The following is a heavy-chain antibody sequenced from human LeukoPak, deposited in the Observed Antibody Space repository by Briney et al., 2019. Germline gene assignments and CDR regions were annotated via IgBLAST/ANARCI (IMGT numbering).Heavy chain of an antibody. CDR1: GFTFSDYY. J-gene: IGHJ5*02. CDR2: ISGSGSNT. D-gene: IGHD2-2*01. V-gene: IGHV3-11*05. Sequence: PGGSLRLSCAASGFTFSDYYMSWIRQAPGKGLEWVSFISGSGSNTKYADSVKGRFTISRDNAKNSLYLQMNSLRAEDTAVYYCVRVSAHTVVVPAVIPPGLDNWFDPWGQGTLVTVSS. CDR3: VRVSAHTVVVPAVIPPGLDNWFDP.